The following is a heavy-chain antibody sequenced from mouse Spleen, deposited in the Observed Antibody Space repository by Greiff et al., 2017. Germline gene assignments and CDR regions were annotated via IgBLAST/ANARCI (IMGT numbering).Heavy chain of an antibody. CDR3: TRSLYSPYYFDY. J-gene: IGHJ2*01. D-gene: IGHD2-1*01. CDR1: GYTFTDYE. CDR2: IDPETGGT. Sequence: QVQLQQSGAELVRPGASVTLSCKASGYTFTDYEMHWVKQTPVHGLEWIGAIDPETGGTAYNQKFKGKAILTADKSSSTAYMELRSLTSEDSAVYYCTRSLYSPYYFDYWGQGTTLTVSS. V-gene: IGHV1-15*01.